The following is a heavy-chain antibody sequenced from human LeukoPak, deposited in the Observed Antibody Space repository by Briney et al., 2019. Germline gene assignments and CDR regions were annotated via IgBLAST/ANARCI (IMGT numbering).Heavy chain of an antibody. D-gene: IGHD3-22*01. Sequence: SGGSLRLSCAASGFTFSNAWMSWVRQAPGKGLEWVAVIWYDGSNKYYADSVKGRFTISRDNSKNTLYLQMNSLRAEDTAVYYCARTYYYDSSGYYFGYWGQGTLVTVSS. CDR1: GFTFSNAW. CDR2: IWYDGSNK. CDR3: ARTYYYDSSGYYFGY. J-gene: IGHJ4*02. V-gene: IGHV3-33*08.